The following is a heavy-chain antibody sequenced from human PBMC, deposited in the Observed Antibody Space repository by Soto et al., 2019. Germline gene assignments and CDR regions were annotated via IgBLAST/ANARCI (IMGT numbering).Heavy chain of an antibody. J-gene: IGHJ6*02. V-gene: IGHV1-69*12. CDR2: IIPIFGTA. D-gene: IGHD2-2*01. Sequence: QVQLVQSGAEVKKPGSSVKVSCKASEGTFSSYAISWVRQAPGQGLEWMGGIIPIFGTANYAQKFQGRVTITADEPTSTAYMELSSLRSEDPAVYYCARHVPAAGYYYGMDVWGQGTTVTVSS. CDR1: EGTFSSYA. CDR3: ARHVPAAGYYYGMDV.